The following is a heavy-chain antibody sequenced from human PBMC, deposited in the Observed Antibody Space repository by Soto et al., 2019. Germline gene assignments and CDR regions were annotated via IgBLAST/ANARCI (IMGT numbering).Heavy chain of an antibody. CDR2: IHYSGST. D-gene: IGHD2-2*01. J-gene: IGHJ5*02. CDR1: GGSISRNIYY. CDR3: ARVPGP. V-gene: IGHV4-39*07. Sequence: PSETLSLTCTVSGGSISRNIYYWGWIRQPPGKGLEWIGNIHYSGSTYYDSSLKSRVTISVDTSKNQFSLKLSSVTAADTAVYYCARVPGPWGQGALVTVS.